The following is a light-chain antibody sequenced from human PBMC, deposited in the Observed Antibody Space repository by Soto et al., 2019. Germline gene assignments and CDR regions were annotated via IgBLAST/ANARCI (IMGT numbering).Light chain of an antibody. Sequence: IQMTQSPSSLSASVGVRVTITCRASQTISTYLNWYQQKPGKAPKLLIYASSSLQSGVPSRFSGSGSGTDFTLTITSLQPEDFATYICQQSYGMPWTLGQGTKVEV. CDR2: ASS. J-gene: IGKJ1*01. CDR3: QQSYGMPWT. V-gene: IGKV1-39*01. CDR1: QTISTY.